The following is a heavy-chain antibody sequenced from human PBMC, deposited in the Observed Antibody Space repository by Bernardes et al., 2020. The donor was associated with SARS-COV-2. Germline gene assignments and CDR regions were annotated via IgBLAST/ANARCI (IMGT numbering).Heavy chain of an antibody. CDR3: ASLPADYYDSSGSQHAR. Sequence: SETLSLTCSVSGGSMNSGSFYWSWIRQPAGKGLEWIGRIYTSGSTNYNPSLKSRVTISVDTSKNQFSLKLSSVTAADTAVYYCASLPADYYDSSGSQHARWGQGTLVTVSS. V-gene: IGHV4-61*02. CDR2: IYTSGST. D-gene: IGHD3-22*01. CDR1: GGSMNSGSFY. J-gene: IGHJ4*02.